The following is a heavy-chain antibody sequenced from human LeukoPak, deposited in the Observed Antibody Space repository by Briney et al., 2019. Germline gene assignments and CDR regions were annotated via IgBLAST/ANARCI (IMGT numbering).Heavy chain of an antibody. CDR3: ARTGGWYFNFDY. V-gene: IGHV2-70*04. J-gene: IGHJ4*02. D-gene: IGHD6-19*01. CDR2: IDWDDDK. CDR1: GFSLRTSGMR. Sequence: ESGPTLMNPTRTLTLTCTFSGFSLRTSGMRVSWIRQPPGKALEWISRIDWDDDKFYSTSLKTRLTISKDTSKNQVVLTMTNMDPVDTATYYCARTGGWYFNFDYWGQGTLVTVSS.